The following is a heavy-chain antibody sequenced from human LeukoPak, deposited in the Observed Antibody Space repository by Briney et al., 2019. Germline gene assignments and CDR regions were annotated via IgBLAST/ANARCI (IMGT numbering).Heavy chain of an antibody. D-gene: IGHD3-22*01. V-gene: IGHV3-48*02. Sequence: PGGSLRLSCAASGFTFSTYSMNWVRQAPGKGLEWVSYISSSSSIIYYADSVKGRFTVSRDNAKNSLYLQMNSLRDEDTAVYYCARSGGGGFYYDSSGYYGYYFDYWGQGTLVTVSS. CDR2: ISSSSSII. CDR1: GFTFSTYS. J-gene: IGHJ4*02. CDR3: ARSGGGGFYYDSSGYYGYYFDY.